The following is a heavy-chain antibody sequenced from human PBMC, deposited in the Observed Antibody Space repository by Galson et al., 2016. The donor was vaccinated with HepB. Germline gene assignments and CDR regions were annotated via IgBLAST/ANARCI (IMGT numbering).Heavy chain of an antibody. CDR1: GYTFTSYF. J-gene: IGHJ1*01. Sequence: SVKVSCKASGYTFTSYFIHWVRQAPGQGLEWTGVINPSGGGISYAQKFQGRVTVTRDTSTTTVYMELSTLRPEDTAVYYCARIHGGSDFQLWGQGTLVTVSS. CDR3: ARIHGGSDFQL. V-gene: IGHV1-46*01. D-gene: IGHD4-23*01. CDR2: INPSGGGI.